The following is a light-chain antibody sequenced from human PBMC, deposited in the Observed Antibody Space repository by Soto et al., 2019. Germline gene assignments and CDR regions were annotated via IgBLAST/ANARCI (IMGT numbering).Light chain of an antibody. V-gene: IGKV3-15*01. CDR3: QQYNNWPT. Sequence: EIVLTQSPGTLSLSPGERATLSCRASQNVSRSLLAWYQQNPGQAPRPLISGASSRATGIPARFSGSGSGTEFTLTISSLQSEDFAVYYCQQYNNWPTFGQGTRLEI. CDR2: GAS. J-gene: IGKJ5*01. CDR1: QNVSRS.